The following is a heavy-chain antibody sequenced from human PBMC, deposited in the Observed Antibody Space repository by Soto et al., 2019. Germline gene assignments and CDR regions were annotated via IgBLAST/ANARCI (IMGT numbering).Heavy chain of an antibody. Sequence: QVQLVESGGGVVQPGGSLRLSCTASGFTFSSYGMHWVRQAPGKGLQWVAVIPHDGTYQYYLDSVKGRFTISRDNSKDTLYLQMNSSRVEDTAVYYCVRDDYNLDNGLDHWGQGTLVTVSS. CDR3: VRDDYNLDNGLDH. D-gene: IGHD3-16*01. CDR2: IPHDGTYQ. V-gene: IGHV3-30*19. CDR1: GFTFSSYG. J-gene: IGHJ4*02.